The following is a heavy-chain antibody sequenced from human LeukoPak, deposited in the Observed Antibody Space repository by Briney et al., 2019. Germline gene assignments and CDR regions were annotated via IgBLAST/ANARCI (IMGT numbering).Heavy chain of an antibody. D-gene: IGHD6-13*01. J-gene: IGHJ6*03. CDR2: IIPIFGTA. CDR1: GGTFSSYA. Sequence: SVKVSCKASGGTFSSYAISWVRQAPGQGLEWMGGIIPIFGTANYAQKFQGRVTITTDESTSTAYMELSSLRSEDTAVYYCASNPRSSSWRYYYYMDVWGKGTTVTVSS. CDR3: ASNPRSSSWRYYYYMDV. V-gene: IGHV1-69*05.